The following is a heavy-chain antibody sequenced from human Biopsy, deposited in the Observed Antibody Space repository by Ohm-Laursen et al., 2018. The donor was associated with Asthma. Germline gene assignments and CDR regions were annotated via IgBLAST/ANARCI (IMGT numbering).Heavy chain of an antibody. CDR3: VRDGTDDAFDI. V-gene: IGHV3-30*01. D-gene: IGHD1-1*01. CDR2: ISKGASTQ. CDR1: GFSFSNFA. J-gene: IGHJ3*02. Sequence: SLRLSCAASGFSFSNFAIHWVRQAPGKGLEWVGVISKGASTQDYADSVKGRFTMAIDNSKNTLDLQMNSLREEDTAVYYCVRDGTDDAFDIWGQGTVVSVSS.